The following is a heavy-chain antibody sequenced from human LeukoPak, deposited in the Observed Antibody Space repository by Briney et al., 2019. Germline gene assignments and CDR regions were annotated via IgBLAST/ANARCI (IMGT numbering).Heavy chain of an antibody. J-gene: IGHJ4*02. CDR2: ITSNGANM. CDR1: GLTFTKYY. CDR3: AREAYGSGNYPFDY. Sequence: PGGSLRLSCSASGLTFTKYYMNWVRQAPGKGLEWVSSITSNGANMYYADSVKGRFTISRDNAKNSLYLQMNSLRAEDTAVYYCAREAYGSGNYPFDYWGQGTLVTVSS. D-gene: IGHD3-10*01. V-gene: IGHV3-21*01.